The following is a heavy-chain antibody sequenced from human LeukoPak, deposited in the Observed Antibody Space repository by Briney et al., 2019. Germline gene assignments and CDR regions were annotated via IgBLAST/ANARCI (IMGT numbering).Heavy chain of an antibody. CDR2: IKQDGSEK. CDR1: GFTFSTYW. J-gene: IGHJ4*02. Sequence: AGGSLRLSCAASGFTFSTYWMSWVRQAPGKGLEWVANIKQDGSEKYYVDSVKGRFTISRDNAKNSLYLQMNSLRAEDTAVYYCARLYYDILTGQHNEDFDYWGQGTLVTVSS. CDR3: ARLYYDILTGQHNEDFDY. V-gene: IGHV3-7*01. D-gene: IGHD3-9*01.